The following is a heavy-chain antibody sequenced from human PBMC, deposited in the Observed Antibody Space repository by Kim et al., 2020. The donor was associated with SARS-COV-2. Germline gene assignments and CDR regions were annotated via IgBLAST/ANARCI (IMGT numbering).Heavy chain of an antibody. CDR3: ARATGGGLADY. Sequence: SETLSLTCIVSGGSISSYYWSWIRQPPGKGLEWIGYIYYSGSTNYNPSLKSRVTISVDASKNQFSLKLTSVTAADTAVYYCARATGGGLADYWGQGTPVTVSS. V-gene: IGHV4-59*01. CDR1: GGSISSYY. J-gene: IGHJ4*02. CDR2: IYYSGST. D-gene: IGHD3-16*01.